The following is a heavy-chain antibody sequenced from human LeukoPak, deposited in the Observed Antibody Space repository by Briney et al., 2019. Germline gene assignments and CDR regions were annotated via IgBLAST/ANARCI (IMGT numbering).Heavy chain of an antibody. Sequence: GGSLRLSCAASGFTFSSYAMSWVRQAPGKGLEWVSAIAASIPNTSYTDSVRGRFTISRDNSKNTLSLQMRSLRAEDTAVYFCARRGHGSGSYYFDYWGQGTLVTVSS. CDR1: GFTFSSYA. J-gene: IGHJ4*02. V-gene: IGHV3-23*01. D-gene: IGHD3-10*01. CDR2: IAASIPNT. CDR3: ARRGHGSGSYYFDY.